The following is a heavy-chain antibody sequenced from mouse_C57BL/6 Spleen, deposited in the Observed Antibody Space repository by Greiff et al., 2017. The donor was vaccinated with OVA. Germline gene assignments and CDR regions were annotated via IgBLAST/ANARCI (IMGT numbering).Heavy chain of an antibody. CDR3: TYYYGSSWLWYFDV. CDR2: IRNKANNHAT. J-gene: IGHJ1*03. V-gene: IGHV6-6*01. Sequence: EVKVVESGGGLVQPGGSMKLSCAASGFTFSDAWMDWVRQSPEKGLEWVAEIRNKANNHATYYAESVKGRFTISRDDSKSSVYLQMNSLRAEDTGIYYCTYYYGSSWLWYFDVWGTGTTVTVSS. CDR1: GFTFSDAW. D-gene: IGHD1-1*01.